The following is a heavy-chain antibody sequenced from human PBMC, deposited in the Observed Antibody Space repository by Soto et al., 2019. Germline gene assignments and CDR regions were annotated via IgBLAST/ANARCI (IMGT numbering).Heavy chain of an antibody. CDR3: AKARTDQSGTYFPFDY. D-gene: IGHD1-26*01. V-gene: IGHV3-23*01. Sequence: GGSLRLSCAASRFTFSSYGMSWVRQAPGKGLEWVSSINNSGSRTYHADSVKGRFTISRDNSKNTLYLQMNSLRAEDTAVYYCAKARTDQSGTYFPFDYWGQGTLVTVSS. CDR2: INNSGSRT. J-gene: IGHJ4*02. CDR1: RFTFSSYG.